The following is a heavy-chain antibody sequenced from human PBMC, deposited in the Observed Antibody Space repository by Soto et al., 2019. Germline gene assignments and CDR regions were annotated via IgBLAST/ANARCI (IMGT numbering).Heavy chain of an antibody. Sequence: QVQLQESGPGLVKPSETLSLTCNVSSGSIRSYYWSWVRQPAGKPLEWIGRIYTSGSTNYNPSLKSRVNISVDTSKNQFSLEVTSVTAADTAVYYCAREGASGFGMDVWGLGTTVTVSS. V-gene: IGHV4-4*07. CDR3: AREGASGFGMDV. D-gene: IGHD1-26*01. CDR1: SGSIRSYY. CDR2: IYTSGST. J-gene: IGHJ6*02.